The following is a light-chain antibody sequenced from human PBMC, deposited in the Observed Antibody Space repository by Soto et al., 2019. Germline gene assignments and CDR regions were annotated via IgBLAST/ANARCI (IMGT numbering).Light chain of an antibody. J-gene: IGKJ4*01. CDR1: QSVSSY. V-gene: IGKV3-11*01. CDR2: DAC. Sequence: EIVLTQSPATLSLSPGERATLSCRASQSVSSYLAWYQQKPGQAPRLLIYDACNRATGIPARFSGSGSGTDFTHTISSLEPEDFAVYYCQQRSNWPPALTFGGGTKVEIK. CDR3: QQRSNWPPALT.